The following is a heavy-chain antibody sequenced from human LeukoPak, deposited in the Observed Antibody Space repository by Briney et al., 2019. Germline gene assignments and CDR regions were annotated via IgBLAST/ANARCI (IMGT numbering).Heavy chain of an antibody. J-gene: IGHJ4*02. CDR2: INTDTRGT. V-gene: IGHV3-74*01. CDR1: GFTFTDYW. CDR3: ARAGAYHFDN. Sequence: AGGSLRLSCAASGFTFTDYWMHWVRQAPGKGLVWVSIINTDTRGTYYADSVKGRFTISRDNAKNTLYLQMNGLRAEDTAVYYCARAGAYHFDNWGQGTLVTVSS. D-gene: IGHD3-16*01.